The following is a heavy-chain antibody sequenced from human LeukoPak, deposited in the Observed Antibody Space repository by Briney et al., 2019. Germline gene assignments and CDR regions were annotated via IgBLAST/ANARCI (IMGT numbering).Heavy chain of an antibody. V-gene: IGHV3-7*01. J-gene: IGHJ4*02. CDR3: VRDPVDY. Sequence: GGSLRLSCAASGFTFTNYWMSWVRQAPGKGLEWVASIKQDASDKYYVDSVKGRFTISRDNAKNSLFLQMISLRAEDTALYYCVRDPVDYWGQGILATVSS. CDR2: IKQDASDK. CDR1: GFTFTNYW.